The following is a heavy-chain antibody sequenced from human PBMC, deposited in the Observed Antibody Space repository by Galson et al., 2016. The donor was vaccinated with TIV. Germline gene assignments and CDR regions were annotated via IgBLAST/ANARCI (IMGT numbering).Heavy chain of an antibody. CDR1: GYIFTSWY. D-gene: IGHD5-18*01. J-gene: IGHJ4*02. V-gene: IGHV1-46*01. CDR3: ARGPGYTYGYIFDY. Sequence: SVKDSCKASGYIFTSWYMHWVRQAPGQGLEWVGIVSTSGGTTSYAQKFQGRVAMTSDTSTSTVYMELNSLKSEDTAVYYCARGPGYTYGYIFDYWGQGTPVTVAS. CDR2: VSTSGGTT.